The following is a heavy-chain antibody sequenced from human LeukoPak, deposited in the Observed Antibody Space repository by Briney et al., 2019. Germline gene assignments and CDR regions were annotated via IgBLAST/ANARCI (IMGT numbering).Heavy chain of an antibody. CDR2: INHSGST. Sequence: PSETLSLTCAVYGGSFSGYYWSWIRQPPGKGLEWIGEINHSGSTNYNPSLKSRVTISVDTSKNQFPLKLSSVTAADMAVYYCARGQSSSQGYSYGPYYYYYYGMDVWGQGTTVTVSS. CDR1: GGSFSGYY. V-gene: IGHV4-34*01. J-gene: IGHJ6*02. CDR3: ARGQSSSQGYSYGPYYYYYYGMDV. D-gene: IGHD5-18*01.